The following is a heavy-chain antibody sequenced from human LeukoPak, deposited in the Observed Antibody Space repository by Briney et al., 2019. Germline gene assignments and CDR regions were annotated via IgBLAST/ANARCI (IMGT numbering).Heavy chain of an antibody. J-gene: IGHJ4*02. CDR2: INPHSGVT. CDR3: VREGITKAFDL. D-gene: IGHD1-14*01. Sequence: ASVKVSCKASGFTFTDYYMHWVRLALGQGLEWIGYINPHSGVTSFPQKFRGRVTLTTDTSISAAYMELSSLISDDTAMYYCVREGITKAFDLWGQGALVTVSS. V-gene: IGHV1-2*02. CDR1: GFTFTDYY.